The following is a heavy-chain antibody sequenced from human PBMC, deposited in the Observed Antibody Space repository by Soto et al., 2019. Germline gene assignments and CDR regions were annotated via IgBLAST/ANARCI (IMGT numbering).Heavy chain of an antibody. J-gene: IGHJ6*03. V-gene: IGHV1-8*01. D-gene: IGHD2-15*01. CDR2: MNPNSGNT. CDR1: GYTFTSYD. Sequence: ASVKVSCNASGYTFTSYDINWVRQATGQGLEWMGWMNPNSGNTGYAQKFQGRVTMTRNTSISTAYMELSSLRSEDTAVYYCARGTDGWYRGIPQYYYYMDVWGKGTTVTVSS. CDR3: ARGTDGWYRGIPQYYYYMDV.